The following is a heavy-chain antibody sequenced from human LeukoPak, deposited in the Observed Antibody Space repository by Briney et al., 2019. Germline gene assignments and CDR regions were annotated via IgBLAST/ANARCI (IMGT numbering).Heavy chain of an antibody. CDR3: ANADRFCAGGSCPVPDAFDF. CDR2: IFHSGST. V-gene: IGHV4-30-2*01. CDR1: GGSISSGDYY. D-gene: IGHD2-15*01. J-gene: IGHJ3*01. Sequence: PSETLSLTCTVSGGSISSGDYYWTWLRQPPGKGLEWIGYIFHSGSTYYNPSLKSRVTISVDRSRNQFSLQLGSVTAADTAVYYCANADRFCAGGSCPVPDAFDFWGQGTMVTVSS.